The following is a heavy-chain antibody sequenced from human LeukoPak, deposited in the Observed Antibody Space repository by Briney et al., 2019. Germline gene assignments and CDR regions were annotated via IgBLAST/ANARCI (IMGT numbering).Heavy chain of an antibody. CDR2: IGGSGGST. D-gene: IGHD3-9*01. J-gene: IGHJ4*02. Sequence: GGSLRLSCAASGFTFSSYAMSWVRQAPGKGLELVSAIGGSGGSTYYADSVKGRFTIARDNSENTLYLQMNSLRAEDTAVYYCAKRRNTGYSLFDYWGQGTLVTVSS. CDR3: AKRRNTGYSLFDY. V-gene: IGHV3-23*01. CDR1: GFTFSSYA.